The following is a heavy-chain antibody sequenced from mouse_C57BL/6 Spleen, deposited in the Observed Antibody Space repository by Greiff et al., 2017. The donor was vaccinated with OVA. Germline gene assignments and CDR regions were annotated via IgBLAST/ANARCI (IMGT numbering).Heavy chain of an antibody. J-gene: IGHJ1*03. CDR3: AREEITTVASYWYFDV. V-gene: IGHV1-81*01. Sequence: QVQLQQSGAELARPGASVTLSCKASGYTFTSYGISWVKQRTGQGLEWIGEIYPRSGNTYYNEKFKGKATLTADKSSSTAYMELRSLTSEDSAVYFCAREEITTVASYWYFDVWGTGTTVTVSS. CDR1: GYTFTSYG. CDR2: IYPRSGNT. D-gene: IGHD1-1*01.